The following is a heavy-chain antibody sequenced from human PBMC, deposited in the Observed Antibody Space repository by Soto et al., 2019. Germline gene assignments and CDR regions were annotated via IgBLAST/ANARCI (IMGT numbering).Heavy chain of an antibody. D-gene: IGHD6-19*01. CDR2: IYHSGST. Sequence: QVQLQESGPGLVKPSGTLSLTCAVSSGSISSSNWWSWVRQPPGKGLEWIGEIYHSGSTNYNPSLKSRVTISVDKSKTQFSLKLSSVTAADTAVYYCARVIGGQWLGYYYFDYWGQGTLVTVSS. J-gene: IGHJ4*02. V-gene: IGHV4-4*02. CDR3: ARVIGGQWLGYYYFDY. CDR1: SGSISSSNW.